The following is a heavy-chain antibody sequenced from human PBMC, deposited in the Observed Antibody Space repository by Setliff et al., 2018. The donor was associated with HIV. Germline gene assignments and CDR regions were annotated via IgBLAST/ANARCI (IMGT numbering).Heavy chain of an antibody. D-gene: IGHD1-26*01. Sequence: RASVKVSCKASGYTFTSYAMHWVRQAPGQRLEWMGWIVFGSGNTNYAQKFQERVTITRDMSTSTAYMELSSLRSEDTAVYYCAGGDSGSYWDYYYGMDVWGQGTTVTVSS. J-gene: IGHJ6*02. CDR3: AGGDSGSYWDYYYGMDV. CDR1: GYTFTSYA. V-gene: IGHV1-58*02. CDR2: IVFGSGNT.